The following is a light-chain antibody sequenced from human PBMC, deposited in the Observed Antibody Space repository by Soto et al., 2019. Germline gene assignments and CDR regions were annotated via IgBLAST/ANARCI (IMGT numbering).Light chain of an antibody. J-gene: IGKJ3*01. V-gene: IGKV3-15*01. CDR3: QQYNNWPFT. CDR2: GAS. Sequence: EIVMTQSPATLSVSPGERATLSCRASQSISSNLAWYQQKPDQAPRLLIYGASTRATGIPATFSGSGSGTEFTLTISSLQSEDFAVYYCQQYNNWPFTFGPVTKVDIK. CDR1: QSISSN.